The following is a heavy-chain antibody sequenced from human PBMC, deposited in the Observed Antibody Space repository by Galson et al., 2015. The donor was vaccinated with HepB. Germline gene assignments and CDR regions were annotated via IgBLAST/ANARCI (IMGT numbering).Heavy chain of an antibody. Sequence: SVKVSCKASGYTFTSYYMHWVRQAPGQGLEWMGIINPSGGSTSYAQKFQGRVTMTRDTSTSTVYMELSSLRSEDTAVYYCARSGSGWYSVRDAFDIWGQGTMVTVSS. J-gene: IGHJ3*02. CDR2: INPSGGST. V-gene: IGHV1-46*01. D-gene: IGHD6-19*01. CDR1: GYTFTSYY. CDR3: ARSGSGWYSVRDAFDI.